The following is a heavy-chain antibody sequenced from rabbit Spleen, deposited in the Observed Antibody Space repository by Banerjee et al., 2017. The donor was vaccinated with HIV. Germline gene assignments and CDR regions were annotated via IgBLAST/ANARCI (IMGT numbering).Heavy chain of an antibody. J-gene: IGHJ6*01. D-gene: IGHD8-1*01. V-gene: IGHV1S40*01. CDR3: ARDTASSFSSYGMDL. CDR2: IDAGSSGFT. CDR1: GFSFSSSYW. Sequence: SLEESGGDLVKPGASLTFTCTASGFSFSSSYWICWVRQAPGKGLEWVGCIDAGSSGFTYFASWAKGRFTISKTSSTTVTLQMTSLTAADTATYFCARDTASSFSSYGMDLWGPGTLVTVS.